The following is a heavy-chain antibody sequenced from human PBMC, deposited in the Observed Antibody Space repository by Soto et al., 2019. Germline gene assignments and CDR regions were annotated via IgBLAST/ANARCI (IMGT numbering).Heavy chain of an antibody. CDR2: INHSGST. V-gene: IGHV4-34*01. Sequence: PETLSLTCAVYGGSFRGYYWSWIRQPPGKGLEWIGEINHSGSTNYNPSLKSRVTISVDTSKNQFSLKLSSVTAADTAVYYCARGKRADYVWGSYRYHFDDWGQGTVVTV. J-gene: IGHJ4*02. D-gene: IGHD3-16*02. CDR1: GGSFRGYY. CDR3: ARGKRADYVWGSYRYHFDD.